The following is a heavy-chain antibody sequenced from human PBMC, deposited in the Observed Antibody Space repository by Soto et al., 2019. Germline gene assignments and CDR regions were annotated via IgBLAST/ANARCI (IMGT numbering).Heavy chain of an antibody. J-gene: IGHJ5*02. V-gene: IGHV1-3*05. D-gene: IGHD1-26*01. CDR2: INAGNGNT. Sequence: QVQLVQSGAEEKKPGASVKVSCKASGYTFTNYAMHWVRQAPGQRLEWVGWINAGNGNTKYSQKFQGRVTITRDTPERTAYMELSSLRCEDTAVYYFAGADGAGFAGPWGQGTLVTVSS. CDR1: GYTFTNYA. CDR3: AGADGAGFAGP.